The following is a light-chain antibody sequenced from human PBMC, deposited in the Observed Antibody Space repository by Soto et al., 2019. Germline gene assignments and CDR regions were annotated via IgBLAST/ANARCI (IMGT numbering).Light chain of an antibody. J-gene: IGKJ2*01. CDR3: QQRSNWPPT. CDR2: DAS. Sequence: EIVLTQSPATLSLSPGEIATLSCRASQSVSSYLAWYQQKPGQAPRLLMYDASNRAIGIPARFSGSGSGTDFTLTISTLEPEDSAVYYCQQRSNWPPTFGQGTKLEIK. CDR1: QSVSSY. V-gene: IGKV3-11*01.